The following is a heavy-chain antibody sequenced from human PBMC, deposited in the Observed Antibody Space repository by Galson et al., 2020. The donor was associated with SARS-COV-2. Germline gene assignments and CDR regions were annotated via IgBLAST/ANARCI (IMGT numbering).Heavy chain of an antibody. Sequence: ITNSRYYCAWIRQPPGEGLEWIGTIYYTGSTHSTSSLKSRVTLSVDTSKNQFSLNLTSLTAADTAVYYCARMSWSSRATWFDPWGQGSLVTVSS. CDR3: ARMSWSSRATWFDP. J-gene: IGHJ5*02. V-gene: IGHV4-39*07. CDR1: ITNSRYY. CDR2: IYYTGST. D-gene: IGHD6-13*01.